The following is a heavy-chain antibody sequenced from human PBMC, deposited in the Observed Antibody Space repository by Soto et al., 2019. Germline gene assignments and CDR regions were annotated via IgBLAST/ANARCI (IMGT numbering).Heavy chain of an antibody. CDR2: ISAYNGNT. V-gene: IGHV1-18*01. CDR1: GYTFTSYG. Sequence: ASVKVSCKASGYTFTSYGISWVRQAPGQGLEWMGWISAYNGNTKYAQKLQGRVNMTTDTSTSTADMEMNSLRVEDTAIYYCVKDLGYSGDDFRGYWGQGTLVTVSS. CDR3: VKDLGYSGDDFRGY. D-gene: IGHD5-12*01. J-gene: IGHJ4*02.